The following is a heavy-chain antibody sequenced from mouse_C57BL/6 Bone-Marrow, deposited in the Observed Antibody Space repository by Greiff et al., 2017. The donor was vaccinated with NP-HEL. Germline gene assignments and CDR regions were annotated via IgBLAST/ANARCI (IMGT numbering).Heavy chain of an antibody. D-gene: IGHD2-10*02. Sequence: VQLQQSLAELVRPGASVKLSCTASGIDIKNTYMHWVKQRPEQGLEWIGRIDPATGITKYAPKFQGNATITADTSTNTAYLQLSSLTSEDAAIYYFAGDGYGNDVDCWGQGTTLTVSS. J-gene: IGHJ2*01. CDR2: IDPATGIT. V-gene: IGHV14-3*01. CDR3: AGDGYGNDVDC. CDR1: GIDIKNTY.